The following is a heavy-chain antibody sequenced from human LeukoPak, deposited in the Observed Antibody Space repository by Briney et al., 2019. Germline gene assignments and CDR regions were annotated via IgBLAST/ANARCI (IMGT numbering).Heavy chain of an antibody. Sequence: SETLSLTCTVSGDSTSRYYWSWIRQPPGKGLEFLGYIFYSGIVNYNPSLKSRVTMSVDSSKNQVSLKVRSVTAADTAVYYCAGLFSGYDPFDYWGQGILVSVSS. CDR2: IFYSGIV. D-gene: IGHD5-12*01. J-gene: IGHJ4*02. CDR3: AGLFSGYDPFDY. V-gene: IGHV4-59*01. CDR1: GDSTSRYY.